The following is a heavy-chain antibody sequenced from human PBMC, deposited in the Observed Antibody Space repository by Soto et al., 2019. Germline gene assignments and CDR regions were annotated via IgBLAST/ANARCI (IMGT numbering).Heavy chain of an antibody. J-gene: IGHJ4*02. CDR3: ASDPGRSYGPD. CDR2: IYSGGST. Sequence: EVQLVESGGGLVQPGGSLRLSCAASGFTVSSNYMSWVRQAPGKGLEWVSVIYSGGSTYYADSVKGRFNISRYNSKNPLYLQMNSMRAEDTAVYYCASDPGRSYGPDWGQGTLVTVSS. CDR1: GFTVSSNY. D-gene: IGHD1-26*01. V-gene: IGHV3-66*01.